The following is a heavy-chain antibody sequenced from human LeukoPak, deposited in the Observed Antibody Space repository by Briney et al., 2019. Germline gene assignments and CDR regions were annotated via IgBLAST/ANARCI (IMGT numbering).Heavy chain of an antibody. CDR3: AKERSGFNFDY. CDR1: GFTFSSYG. J-gene: IGHJ4*02. D-gene: IGHD1-1*01. CDR2: IWYDGSNK. V-gene: IGHV3-33*06. Sequence: GRSLRLSCAASGFTFSSYGMHWARQAPGRGLEWVAVIWYDGSNKYYAASVKGRFTISRDNSKNTLYLQMNSLRAEDTAVYYCAKERSGFNFDYWGQGTLVTVSS.